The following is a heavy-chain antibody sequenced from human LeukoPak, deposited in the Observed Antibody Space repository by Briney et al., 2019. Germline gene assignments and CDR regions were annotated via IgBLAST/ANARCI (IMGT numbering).Heavy chain of an antibody. D-gene: IGHD6-6*01. V-gene: IGHV4-59*01. CDR2: IYYSGST. CDR1: GGSISSYY. Sequence: SETLSLTCTVSGGSISSYYWSWIRQPPGKGLEWIGYIYYSGSTNYNPSLKSRVTISVDTSKNQFSLKLSSVTAADTAVYYCAREGSSSPFDYWGQGTLVTVSS. CDR3: AREGSSSPFDY. J-gene: IGHJ4*02.